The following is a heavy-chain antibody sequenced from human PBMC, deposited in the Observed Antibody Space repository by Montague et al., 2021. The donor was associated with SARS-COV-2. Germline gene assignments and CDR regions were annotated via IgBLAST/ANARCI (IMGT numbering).Heavy chain of an antibody. J-gene: IGHJ6*02. V-gene: IGHV4-34*01. CDR2: IHHSGST. D-gene: IGHD6-19*01. Sequence: SETLSLTCAVYGGSFSGYYWTWIRQPPGKGLEWIGEIHHSGSTSYNPSLKSRVTISVDTSKNQLSLKLNSVTAADTAVYYCARGTVAATGYYYGMDVWGQGTTVTVSS. CDR1: GGSFSGYY. CDR3: ARGTVAATGYYYGMDV.